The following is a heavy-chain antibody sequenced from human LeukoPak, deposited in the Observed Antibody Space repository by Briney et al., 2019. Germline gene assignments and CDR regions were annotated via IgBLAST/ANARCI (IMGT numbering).Heavy chain of an antibody. CDR3: ARGTYYYDSSGYCFFDY. D-gene: IGHD3-22*01. V-gene: IGHV1-2*06. J-gene: IGHJ4*02. CDR1: GYTFTGYY. CDR2: INPNSGGT. Sequence: ASVKVSCKASGYTFTGYYMHWVRQAPGQGLEWMGRINPNSGGTNYAQKFQGRVTMTRDTSISTAYRELSRLRSDDTAVYYCARGTYYYDSSGYCFFDYWGQGTLVTVSS.